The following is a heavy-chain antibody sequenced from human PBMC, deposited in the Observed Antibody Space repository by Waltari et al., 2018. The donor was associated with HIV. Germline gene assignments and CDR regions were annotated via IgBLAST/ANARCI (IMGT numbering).Heavy chain of an antibody. CDR3: ARHDGTSYYFGSDMNPRPFSFWFAS. D-gene: IGHD3-10*01. Sequence: QLLLKESGPGLVRPSETLSLTCTATGPSISSRRYFRGWDRQPPGQGLEWIVSPMYSGSTYNHPSLKSRVAISVDTSRNQFSLNLTSVTAADTALYYCARHDGTSYYFGSDMNPRPFSFWFASWGQGILVTVSS. CDR2: PMYSGST. J-gene: IGHJ5*01. CDR1: GPSISSRRYF. V-gene: IGHV4-39*01.